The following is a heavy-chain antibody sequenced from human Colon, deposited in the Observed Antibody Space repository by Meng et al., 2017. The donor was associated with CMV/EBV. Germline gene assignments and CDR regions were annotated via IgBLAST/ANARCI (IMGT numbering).Heavy chain of an antibody. CDR3: ARGRPNWSGVLDY. CDR1: GYTFTSYG. Sequence: VQLGRAGAEVKEPGASVLVSCRSSGYTFTSYGINWVRQAPGQGLEWMGWISGSTGYTNRAQKFQGRVTMTTDTSTSTAYLALTSLTSNDTAVYYCARGRPNWSGVLDYWGQGTLVTVSS. D-gene: IGHD1-1*01. J-gene: IGHJ4*02. V-gene: IGHV1-18*01. CDR2: ISGSTGYT.